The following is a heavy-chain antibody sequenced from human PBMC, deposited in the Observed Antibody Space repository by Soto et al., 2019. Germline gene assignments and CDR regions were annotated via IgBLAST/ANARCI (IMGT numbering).Heavy chain of an antibody. CDR3: VKGNQLLRYYFEF. D-gene: IGHD3-9*01. Sequence: PGWSLRLSCSVSGFTFSDYAMHWVRQAPGEGLEYVSVITSDGDNTYHADTVKGRFTISRDNSKNTLYLQMSSLRVEDTAIYYCVKGNQLLRYYFEFWGQGTLVTASS. V-gene: IGHV3-64D*06. J-gene: IGHJ4*02. CDR2: ITSDGDNT. CDR1: GFTFSDYA.